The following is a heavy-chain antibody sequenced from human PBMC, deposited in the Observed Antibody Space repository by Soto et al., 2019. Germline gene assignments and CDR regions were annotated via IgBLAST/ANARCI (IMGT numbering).Heavy chain of an antibody. D-gene: IGHD2-2*01. CDR3: PRAPYCSSTSCSPPEYFQH. J-gene: IGHJ1*01. V-gene: IGHV4-34*01. Sequence: QVQLQQWGAGLLKPSETLSLTCAVYGGSFSGYYWSWIRQPPGKGLEWIGEINHSGSTNYNPSLKSRVTISVDTSKNQFSLKLSSVTAADTAVYYCPRAPYCSSTSCSPPEYFQHWGQGTLVTVSS. CDR1: GGSFSGYY. CDR2: INHSGST.